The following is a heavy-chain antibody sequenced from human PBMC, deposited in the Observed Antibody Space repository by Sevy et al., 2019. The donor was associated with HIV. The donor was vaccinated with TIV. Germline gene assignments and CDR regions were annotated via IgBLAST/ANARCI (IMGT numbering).Heavy chain of an antibody. CDR1: GFTFRTFA. CDR3: AKYAGDFPHFDY. J-gene: IGHJ4*02. Sequence: GGSLRLSCAASGFTFRTFAMSWVRQAPGKGLQWVSSISDTGTSTYDADSVEGRFTISRDNSKKTLYLQMNSLRAEDTALYYCAKYAGDFPHFDYWGQGTLVTVSS. D-gene: IGHD7-27*01. V-gene: IGHV3-23*01. CDR2: ISDTGTST.